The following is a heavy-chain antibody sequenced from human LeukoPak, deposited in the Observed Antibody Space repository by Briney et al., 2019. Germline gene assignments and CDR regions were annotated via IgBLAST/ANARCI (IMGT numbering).Heavy chain of an antibody. J-gene: IGHJ4*02. CDR1: GGTFSSYA. V-gene: IGHV1-69*04. D-gene: IGHD5-12*01. CDR3: ARGSMVATAYYFDY. CDR2: IIPILGIA. Sequence: GASVKVSCKASGGTFSSYAISWVRQAPGQGLEWMGRIIPILGIANYAQKFQGRVTITADKSTSTAYMELSSLRSEDTAVCYCARGSMVATAYYFDYWGQGTLVTVSS.